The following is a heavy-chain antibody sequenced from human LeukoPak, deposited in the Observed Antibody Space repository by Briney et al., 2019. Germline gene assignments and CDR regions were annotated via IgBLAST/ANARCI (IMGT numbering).Heavy chain of an antibody. CDR3: ATNYTAVSAFDS. CDR2: LYTGGTT. J-gene: IGHJ4*02. V-gene: IGHV4-4*07. D-gene: IGHD6-19*01. Sequence: SETLSLTCTVSGASINNYYWNWIRQPAGKGLEWIGHLYTGGTTKYNPSLKSRVTMSVDTSKNQFSLNLYSVTATDTAIYYCATNYTAVSAFDSWGQGTLVTVSS. CDR1: GASINNYY.